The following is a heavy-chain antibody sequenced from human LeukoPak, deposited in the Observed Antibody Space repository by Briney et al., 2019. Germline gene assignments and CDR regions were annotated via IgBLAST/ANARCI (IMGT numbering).Heavy chain of an antibody. CDR3: AKTPNSGNYYASFDY. CDR2: ISGSGGTT. D-gene: IGHD1-26*01. J-gene: IGHJ4*02. Sequence: GGSLRLSCAASGFTFSSYAMSWVRQAPGKGVEWVSVISGSGGTTYYAGSVKGRFTISRDNSKDTLYLQMNSLRAEDTAVYYCAKTPNSGNYYASFDYWGQGTLVTVSS. CDR1: GFTFSSYA. V-gene: IGHV3-23*01.